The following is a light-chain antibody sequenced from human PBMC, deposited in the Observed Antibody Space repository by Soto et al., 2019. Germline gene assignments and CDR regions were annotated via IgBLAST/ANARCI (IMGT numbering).Light chain of an antibody. Sequence: DIQMTQSPSSLSASVGDRVTITCQASQDISNNLHWYQVKPGKAPKLLIYDASNLETGVPSRFSGSGFGTDFTFTINSLQPEDVATYYCQQYDDLPRTFGQGTKLQIK. CDR3: QQYDDLPRT. V-gene: IGKV1-33*01. J-gene: IGKJ2*01. CDR1: QDISNN. CDR2: DAS.